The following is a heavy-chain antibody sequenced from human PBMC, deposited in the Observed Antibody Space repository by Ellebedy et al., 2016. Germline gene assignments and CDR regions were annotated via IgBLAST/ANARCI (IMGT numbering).Heavy chain of an antibody. Sequence: GGSLRLSXAASGFTFSDYYMSWIRQAPGKGLVWVSRINSDGGSTSYADSVKGRFTISRDNAKNTLYLQMNSLRAEDTAVYYCARVGGYSYVGYYGMDVWGQGTTVTVSS. CDR1: GFTFSDYY. V-gene: IGHV3-74*01. D-gene: IGHD5-18*01. CDR3: ARVGGYSYVGYYGMDV. J-gene: IGHJ6*02. CDR2: INSDGGST.